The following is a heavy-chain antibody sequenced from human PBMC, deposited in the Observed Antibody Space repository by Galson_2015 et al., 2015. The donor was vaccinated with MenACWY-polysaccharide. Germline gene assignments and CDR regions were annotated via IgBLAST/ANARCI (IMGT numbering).Heavy chain of an antibody. D-gene: IGHD4-23*01. CDR3: AKDASNSWFDS. Sequence: SLRLSCAAPGFVFNNYAMSWVRQAPGKGLEWVSTLDGSGTNTYYADSVRGRFTLSRDNSKKMLYLQMNSLRAEDTALYYCAKDASNSWFDSWGQGTLVTVSS. CDR1: GFVFNNYA. V-gene: IGHV3-23*01. CDR2: LDGSGTNT. J-gene: IGHJ5*01.